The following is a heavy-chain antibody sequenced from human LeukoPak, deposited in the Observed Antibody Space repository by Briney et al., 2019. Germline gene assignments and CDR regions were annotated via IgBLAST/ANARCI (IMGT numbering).Heavy chain of an antibody. D-gene: IGHD1-26*01. V-gene: IGHV3-21*01. CDR3: ARDRGSYDAFDI. J-gene: IGHJ3*02. Sequence: GGSLRLSCAASGFTFSSYAMTWVRQAPGKGLEWVSSISSSSSYIYYADSVKGRFTISRDNAKNSLYLQMNSLRAEDTAVYYCARDRGSYDAFDIWGQGTMVTVSS. CDR1: GFTFSSYA. CDR2: ISSSSSYI.